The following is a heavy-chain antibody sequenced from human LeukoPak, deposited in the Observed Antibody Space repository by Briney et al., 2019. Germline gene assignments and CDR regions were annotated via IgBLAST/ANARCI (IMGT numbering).Heavy chain of an antibody. D-gene: IGHD3-9*01. V-gene: IGHV3-33*06. Sequence: GGSLRLSCAASGFTFSTYGMHWVRQAPGKGLEWVAVIWSDGGKTYYAASVKGRLTISRDNSRNTVHLQMNSLRGEDTAVYYCAKRRLLRRYFDPDYYFDYWGQGTLVTVSS. CDR2: IWSDGGKT. CDR3: AKRRLLRRYFDPDYYFDY. CDR1: GFTFSTYG. J-gene: IGHJ4*02.